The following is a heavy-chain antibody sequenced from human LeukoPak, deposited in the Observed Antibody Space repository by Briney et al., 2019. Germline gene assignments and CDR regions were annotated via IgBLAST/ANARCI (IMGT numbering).Heavy chain of an antibody. CDR1: GFTFSSYW. Sequence: GGSLRLSCAASGFTFSSYWMHWVRQAPGKGLVWVSRINSDGSSTSYADSVKGRFTISRDNAKNSLYLQMNSLRAEDTAVYYCAREFTVVNPRGFDYWGQGTLVTVSS. V-gene: IGHV3-74*01. J-gene: IGHJ4*02. CDR3: AREFTVVNPRGFDY. D-gene: IGHD4-23*01. CDR2: INSDGSST.